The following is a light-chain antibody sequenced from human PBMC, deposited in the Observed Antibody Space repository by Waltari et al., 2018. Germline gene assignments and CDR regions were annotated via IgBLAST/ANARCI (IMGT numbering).Light chain of an antibody. V-gene: IGLV2-14*01. J-gene: IGLJ3*02. Sequence: QSALTQPASVSGSPGQSITTPCTGTSSDVGGYNYVSWYQQHPGKAPKLMIYDVSKRPSGVSNRFSGSKSGNTASLTISGLQAEDEADYYCSSYTSSSPWVFGRGTKLTVL. CDR1: SSDVGGYNY. CDR2: DVS. CDR3: SSYTSSSPWV.